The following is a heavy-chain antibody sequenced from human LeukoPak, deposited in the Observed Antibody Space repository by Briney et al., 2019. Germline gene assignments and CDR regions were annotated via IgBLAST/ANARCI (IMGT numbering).Heavy chain of an antibody. CDR3: VKGRYADLDY. J-gene: IGHJ4*02. CDR2: ITSSGGKT. CDR1: GFTFSSHD. D-gene: IGHD2-15*01. Sequence: GGSLRLSCAASGFTFSSHDMSWVRQAPGQGLERVSGITSSGGKTYHADSVKGRFTISRDNSKNTLYLQMNSLRADDTAVYYCVKGRYADLDYWGQGTLVTVSS. V-gene: IGHV3-23*01.